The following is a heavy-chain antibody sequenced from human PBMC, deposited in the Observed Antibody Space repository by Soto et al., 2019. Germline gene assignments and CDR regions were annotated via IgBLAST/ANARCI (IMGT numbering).Heavy chain of an antibody. Sequence: EVHLLESGGGLIQPEGSLRLSCAASGFTFSNYAMNWVRQAPGKGLEWVSSISGSGGSTYYADSVKGRFTISRDNFKNILYLHMNSLRANDTAMYYCAKDISSGWGNWFASWGQGTLVTVSS. CDR1: GFTFSNYA. CDR3: AKDISSGWGNWFAS. D-gene: IGHD6-19*01. J-gene: IGHJ5*01. CDR2: ISGSGGST. V-gene: IGHV3-23*01.